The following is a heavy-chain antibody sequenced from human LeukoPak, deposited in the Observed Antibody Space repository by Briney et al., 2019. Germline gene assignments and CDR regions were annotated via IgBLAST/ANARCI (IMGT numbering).Heavy chain of an antibody. J-gene: IGHJ4*02. CDR2: IIPIFGTA. V-gene: IGHV1-69*01. CDR3: ARSFSSWPSFAFDY. Sequence: EASVKVSCKASGGTFSSYAISWVRQAPGQGLEWMGGIIPIFGTANYAQKFQGRVTITADESTSTAYMELSSLRSEDTAVYYCARSFSSWPSFAFDYWGQGTLVTVSS. D-gene: IGHD6-13*01. CDR1: GGTFSSYA.